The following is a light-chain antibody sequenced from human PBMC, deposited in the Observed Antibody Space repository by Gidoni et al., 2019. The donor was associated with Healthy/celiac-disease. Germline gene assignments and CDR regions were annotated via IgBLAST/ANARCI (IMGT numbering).Light chain of an antibody. Sequence: EIVMTQSPATLSVSTGERATLSCRASQSVSSNLAWYQQKPGQAPRLLIYGASTRATGIPARFSGSGSGTEFTLTISSLQSEDFAVYYCQQYNNWPWGGSFGQGTKLEIK. J-gene: IGKJ2*03. CDR2: GAS. V-gene: IGKV3-15*01. CDR1: QSVSSN. CDR3: QQYNNWPWGGS.